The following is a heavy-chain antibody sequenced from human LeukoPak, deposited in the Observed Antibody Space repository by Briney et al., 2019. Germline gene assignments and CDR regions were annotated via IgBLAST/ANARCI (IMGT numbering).Heavy chain of an antibody. Sequence: SETLSLTCTVSGGSISTYYWSWIRQPPGKGLEWIGYIYYSGSTNYTPSLKSRVTIPVDTSKNQFSLKLSSVTAADTAVYYCARDQGPLWSGNKYYYYYYGMDVWGQGTTVTVSS. CDR2: IYYSGST. J-gene: IGHJ6*02. V-gene: IGHV4-59*01. D-gene: IGHD3-3*01. CDR1: GGSISTYY. CDR3: ARDQGPLWSGNKYYYYYYGMDV.